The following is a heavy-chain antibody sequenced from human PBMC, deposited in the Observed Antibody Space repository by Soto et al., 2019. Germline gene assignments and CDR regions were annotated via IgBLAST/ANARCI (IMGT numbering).Heavy chain of an antibody. J-gene: IGHJ5*02. CDR3: AKDGYAYGSGVQRKNWFAH. V-gene: IGHV3-23*01. D-gene: IGHD3-10*01. CDR2: ISGSGGST. Sequence: PGGSLRLSCAASGFTFSSYAMSWVRQAPGKGLEWVSAISGSGGSTYYADSVKGRFTSSRDNSKNTLYLQMNSLRAEDTAVYYCAKDGYAYGSGVQRKNWFAHWGQGTLVTVSS. CDR1: GFTFSSYA.